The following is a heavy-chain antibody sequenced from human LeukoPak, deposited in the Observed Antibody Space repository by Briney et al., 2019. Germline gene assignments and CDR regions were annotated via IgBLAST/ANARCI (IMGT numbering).Heavy chain of an antibody. CDR1: GFTFSSYA. D-gene: IGHD1-26*01. J-gene: IGHJ2*01. CDR3: TKDSGSYPTGYFDL. V-gene: IGHV3-23*01. CDR2: ISGSGGST. Sequence: GGSLRLSCAASGFTFSSYAMSWVRQAPGKGLEWVSAISGSGGSTYYADSVKGRFTISRDNSKNTLYLQMNSLRAEDTAAYYCTKDSGSYPTGYFDLWGRGTLVTVSS.